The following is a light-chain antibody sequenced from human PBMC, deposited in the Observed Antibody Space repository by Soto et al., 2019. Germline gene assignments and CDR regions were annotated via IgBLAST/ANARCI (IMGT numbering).Light chain of an antibody. V-gene: IGKV1-39*01. CDR1: QSINSY. Sequence: DIQMTQFPSSLSASVVERVTITCRASQSINSYLNWYQQEPGKAPKFLIYAASSLQSGVPSRFSGSGSGTDFTLTISSLQPEDFATYYCQQSYSTPITFGQGTRLEIK. CDR3: QQSYSTPIT. CDR2: AAS. J-gene: IGKJ5*01.